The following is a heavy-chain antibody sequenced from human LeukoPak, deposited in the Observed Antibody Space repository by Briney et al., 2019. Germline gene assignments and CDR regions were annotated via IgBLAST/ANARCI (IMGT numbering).Heavy chain of an antibody. D-gene: IGHD4-11*01. CDR3: ARVKTVTDLGYFDY. J-gene: IGHJ4*02. CDR2: ISYDGSNK. Sequence: GRSLRLSCAASGFTFSSYAMHWVRQAPGKGLEWVAVISYDGSNKYYADSVKGRFTISRDNSKNTLYLQMNSLRAEDTAVYYCARVKTVTDLGYFDYWGQGTLVTVSS. V-gene: IGHV3-30-3*01. CDR1: GFTFSSYA.